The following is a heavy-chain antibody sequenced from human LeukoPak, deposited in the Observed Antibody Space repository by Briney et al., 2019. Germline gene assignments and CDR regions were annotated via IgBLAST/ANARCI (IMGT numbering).Heavy chain of an antibody. CDR1: GGSFSGYY. D-gene: IGHD2-15*01. CDR3: ARFNPLDIVVVVAATPAGWYFEL. CDR2: INHSGST. Sequence: SETLSLTCAVYGGSFSGYYWSWIRQPPGKGLEWIGEINHSGSTNYNPSLKSRVTISVDTSKNQFSLKLSSVTAADTAVYYCARFNPLDIVVVVAATPAGWYFELWGRGTLVTVSS. V-gene: IGHV4-34*01. J-gene: IGHJ2*01.